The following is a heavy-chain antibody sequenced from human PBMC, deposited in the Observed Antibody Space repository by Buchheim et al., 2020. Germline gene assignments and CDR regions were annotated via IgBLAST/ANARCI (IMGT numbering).Heavy chain of an antibody. D-gene: IGHD1-26*01. V-gene: IGHV3-33*01. Sequence: QVQLVESGGGVVQPGRSLRLSCAASGFTFSSYGMHWVRQAPGKGLEWVADIWYGGSNKYYADSVKGRFTISRDNSKNTLYLQMNSLGAENTAVYYCARDRVYSGSYHNMVRGAFDIWGQGT. CDR1: GFTFSSYG. J-gene: IGHJ3*02. CDR3: ARDRVYSGSYHNMVRGAFDI. CDR2: IWYGGSNK.